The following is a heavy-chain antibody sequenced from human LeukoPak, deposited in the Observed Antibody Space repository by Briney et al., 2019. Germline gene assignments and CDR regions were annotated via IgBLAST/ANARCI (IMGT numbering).Heavy chain of an antibody. D-gene: IGHD6-13*01. J-gene: IGHJ4*02. Sequence: SSETLSLTCTVSGGSISSSSYYWGWIRQPPGKGLEWIGSIYYSGSTYYNPSLKSRVTISVDTSKNQFSLKLSSVTAADTAVYYCARCSSSWYTFDYWGQGTLVTVSS. CDR1: GGSISSSSYY. CDR3: ARCSSSWYTFDY. V-gene: IGHV4-39*01. CDR2: IYYSGST.